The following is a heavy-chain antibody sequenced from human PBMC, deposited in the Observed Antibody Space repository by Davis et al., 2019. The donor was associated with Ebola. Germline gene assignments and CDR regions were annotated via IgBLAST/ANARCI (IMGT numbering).Heavy chain of an antibody. V-gene: IGHV3-23*01. D-gene: IGHD3-3*01. CDR1: GFTFSSYA. CDR2: ISGSGGST. CDR3: LGDFWSGYYHPAGTH. J-gene: IGHJ4*02. Sequence: PGGSLRLSCAASGFTFSSYAMSWVRQAPGKGLEWVSAISGSGGSTYYADSVKGRFTISRDNSKNTLYLQMNSLRAEDTAVYYCLGDFWSGYYHPAGTHWGQGTLVTVSS.